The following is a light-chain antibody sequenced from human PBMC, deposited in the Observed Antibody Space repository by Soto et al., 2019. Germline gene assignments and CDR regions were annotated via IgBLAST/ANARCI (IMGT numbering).Light chain of an antibody. Sequence: QLVLTQPPSASGSPGQSVTISCTGTSSDVGGYNYVSWYQQHPGKAPKVMIYEVSKRPSGVPDRFSGSKSGNTASLTVSGLQAEDEADYYCSSYGGSNNLYVFGAGTNVTVL. V-gene: IGLV2-8*01. J-gene: IGLJ1*01. CDR2: EVS. CDR1: SSDVGGYNY. CDR3: SSYGGSNNLYV.